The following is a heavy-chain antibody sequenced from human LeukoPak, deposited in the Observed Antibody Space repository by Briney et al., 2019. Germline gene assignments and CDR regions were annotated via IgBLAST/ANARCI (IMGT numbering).Heavy chain of an antibody. D-gene: IGHD3-10*01. J-gene: IGHJ4*02. V-gene: IGHV3-7*03. CDR2: INQDGSTK. CDR1: GFSLSSYA. Sequence: GGSLRLSCAASGFSLSSYAMSWVRQAPGKGLEWVASINQDGSTKRYVDSAKGRFTISRDNSKNTLYLQMNSLRAEDTAVYYCAKTGSRGQGGLDYWGQGTLVTVSS. CDR3: AKTGSRGQGGLDY.